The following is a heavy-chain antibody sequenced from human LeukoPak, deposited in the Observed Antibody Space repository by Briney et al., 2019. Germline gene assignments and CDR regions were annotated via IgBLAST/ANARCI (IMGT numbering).Heavy chain of an antibody. CDR3: ARDRGYGRRYYYYGMDV. CDR2: ISSSSSYI. V-gene: IGHV3-21*01. CDR1: GFTFSGYG. D-gene: IGHD5-12*01. Sequence: PGGSLRLSCAASGFTFSGYGMNWVRQAPGKGLEWVSSISSSSSYIYYADSVKGRFTISRDNAKNSLYLRMNSLRAEDTAVYYCARDRGYGRRYYYYGMDVWGQGTTVTVSS. J-gene: IGHJ6*02.